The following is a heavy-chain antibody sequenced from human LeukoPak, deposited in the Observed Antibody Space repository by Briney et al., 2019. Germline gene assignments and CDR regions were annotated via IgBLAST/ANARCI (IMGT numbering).Heavy chain of an antibody. Sequence: SETLSLTCTVSGGSISSSDYYWSWIRQTPGKGLEWIGYIYYRGDAYYNPSLESRVVLSVDTSKNQFSLRVNSVTAADTAVYYCARPVEDYGDSGGWFDPWGQGTLVTVSS. CDR1: GGSISSSDYY. V-gene: IGHV4-30-4*01. CDR2: IYYRGDA. CDR3: ARPVEDYGDSGGWFDP. D-gene: IGHD4-17*01. J-gene: IGHJ5*02.